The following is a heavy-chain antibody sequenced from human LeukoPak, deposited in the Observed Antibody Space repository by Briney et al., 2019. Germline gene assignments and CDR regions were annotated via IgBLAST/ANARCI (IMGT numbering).Heavy chain of an antibody. Sequence: GGSLRLSCAASAASGFTFSSYAFHWVRQAPGKGLEWVSAISGSGGSTYYADSVKGRFTISRDNSKNTLYLQMNSLRAEDTAVYYCAKGAPPSVVVITTVYFDYWGQGTLVTVSS. V-gene: IGHV3-23*01. CDR2: ISGSGGST. D-gene: IGHD3-22*01. CDR1: GFTFSSYA. CDR3: AKGAPPSVVVITTVYFDY. J-gene: IGHJ4*02.